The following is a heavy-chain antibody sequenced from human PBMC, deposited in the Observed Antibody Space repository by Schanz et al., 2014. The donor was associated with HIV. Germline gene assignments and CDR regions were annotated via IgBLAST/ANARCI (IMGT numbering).Heavy chain of an antibody. CDR2: INWNGDTT. D-gene: IGHD3-10*01. J-gene: IGHJ6*02. V-gene: IGHV3-NL1*01. Sequence: QVQLVESGGGVVQPGRSLRLSCAASGFIFSSYAMHWVRQAPGKGLEWVAVINWNGDTTYYADSVKGRFTISRDNSKNTLYLQMNSLTAEDTAVYYCASDGSGSYLTLSLLYYGMDVWGQGTTVTVSS. CDR1: GFIFSSYA. CDR3: ASDGSGSYLTLSLLYYGMDV.